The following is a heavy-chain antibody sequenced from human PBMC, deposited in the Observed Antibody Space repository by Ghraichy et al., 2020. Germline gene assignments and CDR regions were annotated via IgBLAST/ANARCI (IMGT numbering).Heavy chain of an antibody. D-gene: IGHD1-26*01. Sequence: SCAASGFSFSTHSMNWVRQAPGKGLEWVSSISAGSSYIYYADSVKGRFTISRDNAKNSLFLQMNSLRAEDTAVYYCTRTPGTYWFFDLWGRGTLVTVSS. CDR1: GFSFSTHS. CDR3: TRTPGTYWFFDL. CDR2: ISAGSSYI. J-gene: IGHJ2*01. V-gene: IGHV3-21*01.